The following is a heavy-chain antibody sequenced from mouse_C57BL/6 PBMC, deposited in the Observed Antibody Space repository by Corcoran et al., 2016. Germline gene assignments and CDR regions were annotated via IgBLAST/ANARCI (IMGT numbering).Heavy chain of an antibody. CDR1: GYTFTTYG. CDR2: INTYSGVP. CDR3: ARGDYGEGTGYFDY. V-gene: IGHV9-3*01. Sequence: QIQLVQSGPELKKPGETVKISCKASGYTFTTYGMSWVKQAPGKGLKWMGWINTYSGVPTYADDFKGRFAFSLETSTSTAYLQSNNLKNEDTATYYCARGDYGEGTGYFDYWGQGTTLTVSS. J-gene: IGHJ2*01. D-gene: IGHD1-1*01.